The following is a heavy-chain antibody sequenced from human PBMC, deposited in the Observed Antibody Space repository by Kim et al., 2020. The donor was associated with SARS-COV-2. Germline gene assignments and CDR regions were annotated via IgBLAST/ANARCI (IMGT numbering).Heavy chain of an antibody. CDR3: ARVRVLLPIYYYYGMDG. V-gene: IGHV4-34*01. CDR2: INHSGST. CDR1: GGSFSGYY. J-gene: IGHJ6*02. Sequence: SETLSLTCAVYGGSFSGYYWSWIRQPPGKGLEWIGEINHSGSTNYNPSLKSRVTISVDTSKNQFSLKLSSVTAADTAVYYCARVRVLLPIYYYYGMDGWGQGTTVTVSS. D-gene: IGHD3-10*01.